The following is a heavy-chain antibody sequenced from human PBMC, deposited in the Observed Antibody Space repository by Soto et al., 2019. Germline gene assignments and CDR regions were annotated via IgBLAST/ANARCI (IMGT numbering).Heavy chain of an antibody. Sequence: EVQLVESGGGLVQPGGSLRLSCAASGFTFSSYWMHWFRQAPGKGLVWVSRINSDGSTTTYADSVKGRFTISRDNAKNTLYLQMNSLRAEDAAVYYCARSLNSGSTFDPWGQGTLVTVSS. V-gene: IGHV3-74*01. CDR2: INSDGSTT. D-gene: IGHD6-6*01. CDR3: ARSLNSGSTFDP. J-gene: IGHJ5*02. CDR1: GFTFSSYW.